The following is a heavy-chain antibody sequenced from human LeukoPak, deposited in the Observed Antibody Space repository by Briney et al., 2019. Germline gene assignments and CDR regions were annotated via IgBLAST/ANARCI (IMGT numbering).Heavy chain of an antibody. V-gene: IGHV4-39*01. J-gene: IGHJ4*02. CDR3: ARANRVSLYYFDY. CDR1: GGSISSSRDY. D-gene: IGHD5/OR15-5a*01. CDR2: IYYSGST. Sequence: SETLSLTCIVSGGSISSSRDYRAWVRQPPGKGLEWIANIYYSGSTYYSPSLKSRVIISVDTSKNQFSLKLSSVTAADTAVYYCARANRVSLYYFDYWGQGTLVTVSS.